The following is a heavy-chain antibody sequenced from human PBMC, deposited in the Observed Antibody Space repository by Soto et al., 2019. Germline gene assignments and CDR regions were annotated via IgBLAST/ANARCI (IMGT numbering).Heavy chain of an antibody. CDR2: IIPILNSP. CDR1: GGTFGSYA. D-gene: IGHD2-2*01. V-gene: IGHV1-69*13. Sequence: SVKVSCKASGGTFGSYAITWVRRAPGQGPEWLGGIIPILNSPAYAQKFQARVVITADEITNTAYMELNSLRFDDTAVYYCAREAPYCTSATCPKFYDMDVWGQGTTVTVSS. J-gene: IGHJ6*02. CDR3: AREAPYCTSATCPKFYDMDV.